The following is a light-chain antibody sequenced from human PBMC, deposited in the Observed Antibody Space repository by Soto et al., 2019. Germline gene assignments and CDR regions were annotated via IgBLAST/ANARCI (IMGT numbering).Light chain of an antibody. CDR2: EVT. J-gene: IGLJ2*01. CDR1: TSDVGGYNY. Sequence: QSALTQPASVSGSPGQSITISCTGTTSDVGGYNYVSWYQQHPGRAPKLLIYEVTDRPSGVSSRFSGSKSGNTASLTISGLQAEDEADYSCSSSTTSSTLVFGGGTQLTVL. CDR3: SSSTTSSTLV. V-gene: IGLV2-14*01.